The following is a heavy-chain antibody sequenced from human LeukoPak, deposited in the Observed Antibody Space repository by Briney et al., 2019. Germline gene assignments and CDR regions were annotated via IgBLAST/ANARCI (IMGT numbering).Heavy chain of an antibody. D-gene: IGHD2-2*02. J-gene: IGHJ4*02. V-gene: IGHV1-69*04. CDR2: IIPILGIA. Sequence: SVKVSCKASGYTFTSYGISWVRQAPGQGLEWMGRIIPILGIANYAQKFQGRVTITADKSTSTAYMELSSLRSEDTAVYYCARGGYCSSTSCYTKPLDYWGQGTLVTVSS. CDR3: ARGGYCSSTSCYTKPLDY. CDR1: GYTFTSYG.